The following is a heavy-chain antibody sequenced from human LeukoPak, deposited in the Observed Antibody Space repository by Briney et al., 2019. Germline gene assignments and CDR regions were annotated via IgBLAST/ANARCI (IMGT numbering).Heavy chain of an antibody. Sequence: SETLSLTCTVSGGSISSSSYYWGWIRQPPGKGLEWIGSIYYSGSTYYNPSLKSRVTISVDTSKNQFSLKLSSVTAADTAVYYCARINWSYGDYWGQGTLVTVSS. CDR1: GGSISSSSYY. D-gene: IGHD1-7*01. J-gene: IGHJ4*02. V-gene: IGHV4-39*01. CDR2: IYYSGST. CDR3: ARINWSYGDY.